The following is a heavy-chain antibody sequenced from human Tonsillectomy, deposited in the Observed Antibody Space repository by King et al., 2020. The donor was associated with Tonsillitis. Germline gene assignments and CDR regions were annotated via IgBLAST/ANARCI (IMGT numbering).Heavy chain of an antibody. J-gene: IGHJ3*02. CDR2: VYPSDSDI. V-gene: IGHV5-51*01. CDR1: GFSFTNYW. D-gene: IGHD2-15*01. Sequence: VQLVESGAEVKKPGQSLKISCKTSGFSFTNYWIGWVRQMPGKGLEWMGIVYPSDSDIRYSPSFQGQVTISADKSINTAYLPWSSLKASDTAMYYCARRGEHCSGGGCYYDAFDIWGQGTMVTVSS. CDR3: ARRGEHCSGGGCYYDAFDI.